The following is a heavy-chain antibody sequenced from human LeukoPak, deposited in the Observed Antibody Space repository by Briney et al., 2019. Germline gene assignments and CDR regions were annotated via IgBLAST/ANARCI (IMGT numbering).Heavy chain of an antibody. CDR1: GGSISSYY. J-gene: IGHJ6*03. CDR2: IYYSGST. Sequence: SETLSLTCTVSGGSISSYYWSWIQQPPGKGLEWIGYIYYSGSTNYNPSLKSRVTISVDTSKNQFSLKLSSVTAADTAVYYCARDRYYYGYGDYYYMDVWGKGTTVTISS. D-gene: IGHD3-10*01. CDR3: ARDRYYYGYGDYYYMDV. V-gene: IGHV4-59*01.